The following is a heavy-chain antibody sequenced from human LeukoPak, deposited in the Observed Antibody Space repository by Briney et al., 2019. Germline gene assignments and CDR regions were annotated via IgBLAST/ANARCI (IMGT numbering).Heavy chain of an antibody. CDR2: ISGSGDST. V-gene: IGHV3-23*01. CDR3: AKVGLRFLEWLGDAFDI. CDR1: GFTFSNYA. D-gene: IGHD3-3*01. J-gene: IGHJ3*02. Sequence: GGSLRLSCAASGFTFSNYAMRWVRQAPGKGLEWVSGISGSGDSTYYADSVKGRFTISRDNSKNTLYLQMNSLRAEDTAVYYCAKVGLRFLEWLGDAFDIWGQGTMVTVSS.